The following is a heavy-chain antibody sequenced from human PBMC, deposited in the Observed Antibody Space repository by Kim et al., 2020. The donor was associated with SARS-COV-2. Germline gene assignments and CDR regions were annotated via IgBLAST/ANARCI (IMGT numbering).Heavy chain of an antibody. CDR3: AENGDSSAFRARAFAI. CDR1: GFTFSTSA. D-gene: IGHD6-19*01. CDR2: INGDAVTT. V-gene: IGHV3-23*01. J-gene: IGHJ3*02. Sequence: GGSLRLSCAASGFTFSTSAMNWVRQTPGKGLEWVSAINGDAVTTFYADSVKGRFSISRDNSRNTLSLQMNSLRAEDTGVYYCAENGDSSAFRARAFAIWGQGTMVTVSS.